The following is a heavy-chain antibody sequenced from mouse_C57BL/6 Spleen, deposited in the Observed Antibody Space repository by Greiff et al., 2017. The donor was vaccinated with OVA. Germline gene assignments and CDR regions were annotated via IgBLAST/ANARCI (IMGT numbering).Heavy chain of an antibody. CDR2: ISNGGGST. V-gene: IGHV5-12*01. CDR1: GFTFSDYY. D-gene: IGHD2-13*01. CDR3: ARLEMVSRYFDV. J-gene: IGHJ1*03. Sequence: DVKLVESGGGLVQPGVSLKLSCAASGFTFSDYYMYWVRQTPEKRLEWVAYISNGGGSTYYPDTVKGRFTISRDNAKNTLYLQMSRLKSEDTAMYYCARLEMVSRYFDVWGTGTTVTVSS.